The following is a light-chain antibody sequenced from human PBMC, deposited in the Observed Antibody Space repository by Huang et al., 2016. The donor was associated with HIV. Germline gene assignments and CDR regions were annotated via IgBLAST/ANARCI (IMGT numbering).Light chain of an antibody. Sequence: IVMTQSPLSLPVTPGAPASISCRSSQSLLHSNRYNYVDWDLQKPGQSPQLLIYLGSNRASGVPDRFSGSGAGRDFTLKISRVEAEDVGIYYCMQTLQTPLTFGPGTKVDIK. J-gene: IGKJ3*01. V-gene: IGKV2-28*01. CDR2: LGS. CDR3: MQTLQTPLT. CDR1: QSLLHSNRYNY.